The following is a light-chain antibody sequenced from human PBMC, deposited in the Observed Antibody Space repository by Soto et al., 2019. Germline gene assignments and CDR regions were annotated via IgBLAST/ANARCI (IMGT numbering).Light chain of an antibody. J-gene: IGKJ1*01. CDR1: QSVSSSY. V-gene: IGKV3-20*01. Sequence: EFVLTQSPGTLSLSPVERATLSFRASQSVSSSYLAWYQQKPGQAPRLLIYGASSRATGIPDRFSGSGSGTDFTLAISRLEPEDFAVYYCQQYGSSPTTFGQGTKVDIK. CDR2: GAS. CDR3: QQYGSSPTT.